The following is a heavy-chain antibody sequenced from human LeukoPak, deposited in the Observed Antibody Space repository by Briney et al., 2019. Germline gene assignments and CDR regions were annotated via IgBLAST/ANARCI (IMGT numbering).Heavy chain of an antibody. Sequence: PGGSLRLSCAASGFTFSSYGMHWVRQAPGKGLEWVAFIRYDGSSKYYADSVKGRFTISRDNAKNSLYLQMNSLRAEDTAVYYCARDWGLFWGRLSYYYYGMDVWGQGTTVTVSS. CDR2: IRYDGSSK. J-gene: IGHJ6*02. CDR3: ARDWGLFWGRLSYYYYGMDV. D-gene: IGHD3-16*01. V-gene: IGHV3-30*02. CDR1: GFTFSSYG.